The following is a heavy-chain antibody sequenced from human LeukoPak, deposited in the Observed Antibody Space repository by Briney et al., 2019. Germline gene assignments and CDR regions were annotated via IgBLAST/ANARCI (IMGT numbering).Heavy chain of an antibody. D-gene: IGHD7-27*01. Sequence: PSETLSLTCTVSGGSISSYYWSWIRRPPGKGLEWIGYIYFSGSTNYNPSLKSRVTISLDTSKNQFSLKLSSVTAADTAVYFCARDGTRMGNYFNYWGQGTLVTVSS. J-gene: IGHJ4*02. CDR3: ARDGTRMGNYFNY. CDR2: IYFSGST. V-gene: IGHV4-59*12. CDR1: GGSISSYY.